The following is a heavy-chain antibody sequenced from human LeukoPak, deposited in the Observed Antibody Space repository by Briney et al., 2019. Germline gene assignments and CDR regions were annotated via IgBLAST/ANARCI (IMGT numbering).Heavy chain of an antibody. J-gene: IGHJ4*02. CDR3: ARLRSYDSSGCYFEIDY. Sequence: GGSLRLSCTASGFTFNNYGMSWVRQAPGKGLEWVSGINWNAVRVGYADSVKGRFTISRDNAKNSLYLQMNSLRAEDTAFYYCARLRSYDSSGCYFEIDYWGQGTLVTVSS. CDR1: GFTFNNYG. CDR2: INWNAVRV. V-gene: IGHV3-20*04. D-gene: IGHD3-22*01.